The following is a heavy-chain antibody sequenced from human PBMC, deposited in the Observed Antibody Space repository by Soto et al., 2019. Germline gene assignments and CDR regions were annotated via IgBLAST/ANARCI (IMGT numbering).Heavy chain of an antibody. CDR2: ISYDGSNT. J-gene: IGHJ4*02. V-gene: IGHV3-30-3*01. Sequence: GGSLRLSCAASGFTFCSYAMHWVRQAPGKGLEWVAVISYDGSNTYYADSVKGRFTISRDNSKNTLYLQMNSLRAEDTAVYYCARVPSSSGRAHFDYWGQGTLVTVSS. D-gene: IGHD1-26*01. CDR3: ARVPSSSGRAHFDY. CDR1: GFTFCSYA.